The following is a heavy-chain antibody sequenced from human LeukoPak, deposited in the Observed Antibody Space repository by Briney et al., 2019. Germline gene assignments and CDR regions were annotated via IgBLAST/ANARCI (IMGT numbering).Heavy chain of an antibody. J-gene: IGHJ5*02. CDR1: GFTSSSYA. CDR3: AKGDGYNYDNWFDP. Sequence: GGSLRLSCAASGFTSSSYALSWVRKAPRQGMERVSGISDNGGNTYYADPVKGRFTISRDNSKNTLYLQMNSLRAEDTAVYYCAKGDGYNYDNWFDPWGQGTLVTVSS. D-gene: IGHD5-24*01. CDR2: ISDNGGNT. V-gene: IGHV3-23*01.